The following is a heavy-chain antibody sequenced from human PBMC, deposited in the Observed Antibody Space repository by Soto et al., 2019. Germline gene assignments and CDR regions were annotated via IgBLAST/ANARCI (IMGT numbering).Heavy chain of an antibody. CDR1: GFTFIGYG. Sequence: QVQLVESGGGVVQPGRSLRLSCAASGFTFIGYGMHWVRQAPGKGLEWVAVIRYDGSNTYYADSVKGRFTISRDNPKNTLYLQMNSLRAEDTAVYYCARDGVGATTYFGYFDYWGQGTLVTVSS. J-gene: IGHJ4*02. D-gene: IGHD1-26*01. V-gene: IGHV3-33*01. CDR3: ARDGVGATTYFGYFDY. CDR2: IRYDGSNT.